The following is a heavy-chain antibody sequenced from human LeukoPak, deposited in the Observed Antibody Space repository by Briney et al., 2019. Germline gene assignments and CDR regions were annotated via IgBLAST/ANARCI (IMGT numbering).Heavy chain of an antibody. D-gene: IGHD3-9*01. V-gene: IGHV3-21*01. CDR3: ARLHYDVLTGPFDY. J-gene: IGHJ4*02. CDR2: ISSSSSYI. CDR1: GFTFSSYS. Sequence: NAGGSLRLSCAASGFTFSSYSMNWVRQAPGKGLEWVSSISSSSSYIYYADSVKGRFTISRENSKNTLWLQMNSLRAEDTAVYYCARLHYDVLTGPFDYWGQGTLVTVSS.